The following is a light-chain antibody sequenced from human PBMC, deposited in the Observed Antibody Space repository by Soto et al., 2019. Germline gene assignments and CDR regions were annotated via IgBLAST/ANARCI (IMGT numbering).Light chain of an antibody. Sequence: QSALAQPPSASGSPGQSVTISCTGTSSDIGGYNEVSWYQHHPGKAPKLMIYDVTKRPSGVPDRFSGSRSGNTASLTVSGLQAEDEADYYCSSYAGSNNYVFGSGTKSPS. J-gene: IGLJ1*01. CDR2: DVT. CDR3: SSYAGSNNYV. V-gene: IGLV2-8*01. CDR1: SSDIGGYNE.